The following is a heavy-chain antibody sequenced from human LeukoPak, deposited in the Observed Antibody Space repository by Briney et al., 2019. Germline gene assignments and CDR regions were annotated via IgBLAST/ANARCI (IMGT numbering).Heavy chain of an antibody. V-gene: IGHV3-11*04. D-gene: IGHD5-24*01. CDR2: ISGSSTTI. Sequence: GGSLRLSCAASGFTFSDYYMSWIRQAPGKGLEWVSYISGSSTTIYYADSVKGRFTISRDNAKNSLYLQMNSLRAEDTAIYYCTRVGYIDEGIDYWGQGTLVTVSS. CDR1: GFTFSDYY. J-gene: IGHJ4*02. CDR3: TRVGYIDEGIDY.